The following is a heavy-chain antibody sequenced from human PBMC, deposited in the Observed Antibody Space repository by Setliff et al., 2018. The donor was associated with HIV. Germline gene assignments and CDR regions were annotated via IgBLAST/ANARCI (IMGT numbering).Heavy chain of an antibody. Sequence: ASVTVSCKASGYTFTSYYMHWVRQAPGQGLEWMGIIDPSGGSTSYAQKFQGRVTMTRDTSTSTVYMELSSLRSEDTAVYYCARDGGSGTTVTFTLDYWGQGTLVTVSS. D-gene: IGHD4-17*01. V-gene: IGHV1-46*01. J-gene: IGHJ4*02. CDR3: ARDGGSGTTVTFTLDY. CDR1: GYTFTSYY. CDR2: IDPSGGST.